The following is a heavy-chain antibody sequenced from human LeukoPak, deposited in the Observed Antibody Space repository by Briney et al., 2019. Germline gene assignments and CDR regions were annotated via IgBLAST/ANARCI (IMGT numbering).Heavy chain of an antibody. CDR1: GGSISSYY. CDR3: ARAVLAANLYYYGMDV. D-gene: IGHD2-15*01. CDR2: IYTSGST. Sequence: PSETLSLTCTVSGGSISSYYWSWIRQPAGKGLEWIGRIYTSGSTNYNPSLKSRVTMSVDTSKNQFSLKLSSVTAADTAVYYCARAVLAANLYYYGMDVWGQGTTVTVSS. J-gene: IGHJ6*02. V-gene: IGHV4-4*07.